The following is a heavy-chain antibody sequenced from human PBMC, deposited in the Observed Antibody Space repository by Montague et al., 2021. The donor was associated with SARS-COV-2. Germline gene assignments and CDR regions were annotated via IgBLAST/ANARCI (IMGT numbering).Heavy chain of an antibody. J-gene: IGHJ6*02. V-gene: IGHV3-33*01. D-gene: IGHD3-10*01. CDR1: GFTFSSYG. Sequence: VTLSCSASGFTFSSYGMHWVRQAPGKGLEWVAVIWYGGSNKYYADSVKGRFTISRDNSKNTLYLQMNSLRAEDTAVYYCARVLSYYGMDVWGQGTTVTVSS. CDR3: ARVLSYYGMDV. CDR2: IWYGGSNK.